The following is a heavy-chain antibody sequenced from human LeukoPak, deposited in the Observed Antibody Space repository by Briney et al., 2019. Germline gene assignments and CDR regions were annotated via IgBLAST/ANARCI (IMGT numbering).Heavy chain of an antibody. V-gene: IGHV1-2*02. J-gene: IGHJ6*03. Sequence: ASVKVSCKASGYAFSAYYMHWVRQAPGQGLEWMGWLNPQTGDTHFAQKFQGRVTFTRDTSISTAYMAMSRLRSDDTAVYYCARESYSSSWRLPYYYYYYMDVWGKGTTVTISS. CDR1: GYAFSAYY. CDR3: ARESYSSSWRLPYYYYYYMDV. D-gene: IGHD6-13*01. CDR2: LNPQTGDT.